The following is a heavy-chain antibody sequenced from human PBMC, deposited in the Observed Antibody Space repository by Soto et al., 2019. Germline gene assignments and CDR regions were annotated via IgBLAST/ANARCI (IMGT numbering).Heavy chain of an antibody. CDR1: GSTFSSYS. CDR2: ISSSSSYI. J-gene: IGHJ6*02. CDR3: ARDLSPRGYSYGYNYGMDV. V-gene: IGHV3-21*01. Sequence: GGSLRLSCAASGSTFSSYSMNWVRQAPGKGLEWVSSISSSSSYIYYADSVKGRFTISRDNAKNSLYLQMNSLRAEDTAVYYCARDLSPRGYSYGYNYGMDVWGQGTTVTVSS. D-gene: IGHD5-18*01.